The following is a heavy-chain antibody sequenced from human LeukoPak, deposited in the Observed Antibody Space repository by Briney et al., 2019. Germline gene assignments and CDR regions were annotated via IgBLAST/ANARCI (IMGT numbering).Heavy chain of an antibody. CDR3: ARGTKGSYENFDY. CDR2: IYYSGST. V-gene: IGHV4-39*07. Sequence: SESLCLSCAVSVGSLSVGSYYGGWVRQPGGKWLEWIGSIYYSGSTYYNPSLKRRVTISVDTSKNQFSLKLSSVTAADTAVYYCARGTKGSYENFDYWGQGTLVTVSS. CDR1: VGSLSVGSYY. J-gene: IGHJ4*02. D-gene: IGHD3-16*01.